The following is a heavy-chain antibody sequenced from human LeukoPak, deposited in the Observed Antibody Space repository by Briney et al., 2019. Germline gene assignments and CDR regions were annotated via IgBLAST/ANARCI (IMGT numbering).Heavy chain of an antibody. Sequence: GGSLRLSCAASGFTFSSYAMHWVRQAPGKGLEWVAVISYDGSNKYYADSVKGRFTISRDNSKNTLCLHMNRLRAEHTAVYYXXXXXXXXXXXXXXXGPDYYYMDVWGKGTTVTISS. V-gene: IGHV3-30*04. CDR1: GFTFSSYA. D-gene: IGHD1-14*01. CDR3: XXXXXXXXXXXXXXGPDYYYMDV. CDR2: ISYDGSNK. J-gene: IGHJ6*03.